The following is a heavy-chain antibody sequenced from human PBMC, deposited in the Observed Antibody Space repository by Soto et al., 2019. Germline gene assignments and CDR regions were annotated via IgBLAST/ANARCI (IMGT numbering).Heavy chain of an antibody. V-gene: IGHV1-18*04. Sequence: QVQLVQSGAEVKKPGAAVKVSCKASGYTFTSYGISWVRQAPGQGLEWMGWISAYNDNTNYAQKFQGTVTMTKDTSTCTASMELRSLRSDDSAVYYCARDGPVIPPRSRFDLWGQGTPVTVSS. CDR2: ISAYNDNT. J-gene: IGHJ5*02. CDR3: ARDGPVIPPRSRFDL. D-gene: IGHD3-16*02. CDR1: GYTFTSYG.